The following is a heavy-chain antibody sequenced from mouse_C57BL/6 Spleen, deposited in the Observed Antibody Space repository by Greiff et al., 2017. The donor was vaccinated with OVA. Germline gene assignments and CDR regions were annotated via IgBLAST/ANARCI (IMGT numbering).Heavy chain of an antibody. CDR3: ARGYYDYDDWYFDV. V-gene: IGHV5-17*01. D-gene: IGHD2-4*01. CDR1: GFTFSDYG. CDR2: ISSGSSTI. J-gene: IGHJ1*03. Sequence: EVQLVESGGGLVKPGGSLKLSCAASGFTFSDYGMHWVRQAPEKGLEWVAYISSGSSTIYYADTVKGRFTISRDNAKNTLFLQMTSLRSEDTAMYYCARGYYDYDDWYFDVWGTGTTVTVSS.